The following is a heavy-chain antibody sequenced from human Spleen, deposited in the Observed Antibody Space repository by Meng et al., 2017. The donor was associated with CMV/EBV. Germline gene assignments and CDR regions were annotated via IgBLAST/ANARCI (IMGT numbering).Heavy chain of an antibody. D-gene: IGHD6-6*01. V-gene: IGHV4-34*01. CDR2: ISHSPTS. J-gene: IGHJ5*02. CDR3: ARGGYSSSWAAYSWFDP. Sequence: GGSLTGSYLPSVRPTPGWGLDWLGSISHSPTSQYHPSLKGRATMSVDTSKNRFSLKLGSVTAAGTAVYYCARGGYSSSWAAYSWFDPWGQGTLVTVSS. CDR1: GGSLTGSY.